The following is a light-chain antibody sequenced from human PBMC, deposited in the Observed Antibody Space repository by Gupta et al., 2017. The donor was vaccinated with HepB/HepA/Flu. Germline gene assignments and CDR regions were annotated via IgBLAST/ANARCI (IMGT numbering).Light chain of an antibody. Sequence: QPVLTHSPSVSASLRSPVQLACTLTSVYRGYIIAWHQQQPGKATRYLLMIESSEVYNRGSGVPDRFSGSGSGAARPISSSNLQSDDDYSYSGENGDRKSWVFGGGTKVTVL. CDR3: ENGDRKSWV. J-gene: IGLJ3*02. CDR2: IESSEVY. CDR1: SVYRGYI. V-gene: IGLV4-60*03.